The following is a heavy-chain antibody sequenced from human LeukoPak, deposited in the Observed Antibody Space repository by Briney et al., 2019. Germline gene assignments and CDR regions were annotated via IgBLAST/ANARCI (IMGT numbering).Heavy chain of an antibody. CDR2: ISSSSSYT. J-gene: IGHJ4*02. D-gene: IGHD3-22*01. V-gene: IGHV3-11*06. Sequence: GGSLRLSCAASGFTFSDYYMSWIRQAPGKGLEWVSYISSSSSYTNYADSVKGRFTISRDNAKNSLYLQMNSLRAEDTAVYYCARGSYYYDTRGWGQGTLVTVSS. CDR1: GFTFSDYY. CDR3: ARGSYYYDTRG.